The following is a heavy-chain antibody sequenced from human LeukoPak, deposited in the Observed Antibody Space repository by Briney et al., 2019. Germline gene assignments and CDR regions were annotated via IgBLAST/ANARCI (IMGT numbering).Heavy chain of an antibody. CDR3: AREGGYYDSSGYPGDDAFDI. J-gene: IGHJ3*02. CDR2: IIPIFGTA. V-gene: IGHV1-69*06. D-gene: IGHD3-22*01. Sequence: SVKVSCKASGGTFSSYAISWVRQAPGQGLEWMGGIIPIFGTANYAQKFQGRVTITADKSTSTAYMELSSLRSEDTAVYYCAREGGYYDSSGYPGDDAFDIWGQGTMVTVSS. CDR1: GGTFSSYA.